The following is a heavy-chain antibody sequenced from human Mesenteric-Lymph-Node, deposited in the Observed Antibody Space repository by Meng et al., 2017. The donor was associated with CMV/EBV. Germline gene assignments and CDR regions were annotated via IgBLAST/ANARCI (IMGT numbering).Heavy chain of an antibody. CDR3: ALLGDQDY. J-gene: IGHJ4*02. Sequence: ASVKVSCKASGYTFTSYDVNWVRQATGQGLEWMGWINPKSGDTKYAQKLQGRVTMTRDTSISTAYMEVGSLRSDDTAVYYCALLGDQDYWGQGTLVTVSS. D-gene: IGHD2-21*01. V-gene: IGHV1-2*02. CDR1: GYTFTSYD. CDR2: INPKSGDT.